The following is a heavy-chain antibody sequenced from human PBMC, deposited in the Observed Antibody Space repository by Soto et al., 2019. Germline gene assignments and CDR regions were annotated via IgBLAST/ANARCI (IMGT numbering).Heavy chain of an antibody. CDR2: ISYDGSNK. Sequence: GGSLRLSCAASGFTFSSYGMHWVRQAPGKGLEWVAVISYDGSNKYYADSVKGRFTISRDNSKNTLYLQMNSLRAEDTAVYYCAKNGGGKSGYMDVWGKGTTVTVSS. D-gene: IGHD2-15*01. CDR3: AKNGGGKSGYMDV. J-gene: IGHJ6*03. CDR1: GFTFSSYG. V-gene: IGHV3-30*18.